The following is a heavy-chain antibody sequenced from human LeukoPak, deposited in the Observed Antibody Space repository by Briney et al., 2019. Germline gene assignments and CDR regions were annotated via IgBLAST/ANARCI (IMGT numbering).Heavy chain of an antibody. CDR2: IYTSGST. CDR3: ARGLYSRWYYLDY. Sequence: PSQTLSLTCTVSGGSISSGSYYWSWIRQLAGKGLEWIGRIYTSGSTNYNPSLKSRVTISVDTSKNQFSLKLSSVTAADTAVYYCARGLYSRWYYLDYWGQGTLVTVSS. V-gene: IGHV4-61*02. D-gene: IGHD6-13*01. CDR1: GGSISSGSYY. J-gene: IGHJ4*02.